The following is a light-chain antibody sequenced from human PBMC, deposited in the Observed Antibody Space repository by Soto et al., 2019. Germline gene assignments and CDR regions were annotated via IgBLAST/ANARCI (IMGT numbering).Light chain of an antibody. V-gene: IGLV2-14*01. CDR1: SSDVGGYTY. CDR3: VSYTTTSTLVV. Sequence: QSVLTQPASMSGSPGQSITISCTGISSDVGGYTYVSWYQQHPGKAPKLMISDVSNRPSGVPNRFSASKSGNTASLTISGLQAEDEADYYCVSYTTTSTLVVFGGGTKVTVL. J-gene: IGLJ3*02. CDR2: DVS.